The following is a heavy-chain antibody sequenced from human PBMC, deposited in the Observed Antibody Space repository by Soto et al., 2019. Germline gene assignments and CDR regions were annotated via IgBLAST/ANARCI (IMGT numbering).Heavy chain of an antibody. CDR2: IYYSGST. Sequence: PSETLSLTCTVSGGSISSYYWSWIRQPPGKGLEWIGYIYYSGSTNYNPSLKSRVTISVDTSKNQFSLKLSSVTAADTAVYYCARSPDFWSGYSNWGQGTLVTVSS. D-gene: IGHD3-3*01. J-gene: IGHJ4*02. CDR1: GGSISSYY. CDR3: ARSPDFWSGYSN. V-gene: IGHV4-59*01.